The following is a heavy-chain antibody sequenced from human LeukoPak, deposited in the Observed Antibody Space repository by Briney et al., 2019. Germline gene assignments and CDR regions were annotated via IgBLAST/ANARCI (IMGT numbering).Heavy chain of an antibody. D-gene: IGHD3-3*01. CDR2: INHSGST. CDR1: GGSFSGYY. J-gene: IGHJ4*02. Sequence: SETLSLTCAVYGGSFSGYYWSWIRQPPGKGLEWIGEINHSGSTNYNPSLKSRVTISVDTSKNLFFLKLSSVTAADTAVYYCARTSLGITIFGVVTSDYFDYWGQGTLVTVSS. CDR3: ARTSLGITIFGVVTSDYFDY. V-gene: IGHV4-34*01.